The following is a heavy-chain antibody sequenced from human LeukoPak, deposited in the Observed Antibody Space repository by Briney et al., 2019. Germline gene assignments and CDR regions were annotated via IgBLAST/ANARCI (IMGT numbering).Heavy chain of an antibody. CDR3: ARQTVVNPNFDY. Sequence: SETLSLTCTVSGGSISSSSYYWGWIRQPPGKGLEWIGSIYYSGITYYNPSLKCRITISVDTSKNQFSLKLISVTAADTAVYYCARQTVVNPNFDYWGQGTLVTVSS. CDR1: GGSISSSSYY. CDR2: IYYSGIT. D-gene: IGHD4-23*01. V-gene: IGHV4-39*01. J-gene: IGHJ4*02.